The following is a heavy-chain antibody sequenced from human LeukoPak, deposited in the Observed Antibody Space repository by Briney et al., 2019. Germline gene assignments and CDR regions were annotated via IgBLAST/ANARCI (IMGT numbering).Heavy chain of an antibody. CDR2: ISGSGGGT. D-gene: IGHD6-13*01. CDR3: ARRGAAGTYSFDY. J-gene: IGHJ4*01. CDR1: GFTFSSYV. V-gene: IGHV3-23*01. Sequence: GGSVRLSCAASGFTFSSYVMSWARQAPGKGLEWVSAISGSGGGTYYADSVKGRFTISRDNSKNTLYLQTNSLRAEDTAVYYCARRGAAGTYSFDYSGDSDLVTVSS.